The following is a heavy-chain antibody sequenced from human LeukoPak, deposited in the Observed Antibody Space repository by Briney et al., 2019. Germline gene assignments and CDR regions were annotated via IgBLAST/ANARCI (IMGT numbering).Heavy chain of an antibody. CDR3: ASTGGYCSSTSCRYLYYYYGMDV. J-gene: IGHJ6*02. CDR2: ISSSSSYI. CDR1: GFTFSSYS. V-gene: IGHV3-21*01. D-gene: IGHD2-2*01. Sequence: GSLRLSCAASGFTFSSYSMNWVRQAPGKGLEWVSSISSSSSYIYYADSVKGRFTISRDNAKNSLYLQMNSLRAEDTAVYYCASTGGYCSSTSCRYLYYYYGMDVWGQGTTVTVSS.